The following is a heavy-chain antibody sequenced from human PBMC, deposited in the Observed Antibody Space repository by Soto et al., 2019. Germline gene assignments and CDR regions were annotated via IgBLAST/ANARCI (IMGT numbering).Heavy chain of an antibody. CDR1: GGTFSSYA. J-gene: IGHJ4*02. D-gene: IGHD6-19*01. CDR3: ARFARSSGYVDF. Sequence: QVQLVQSGAEVKKPGSSVKVSCKVSGGTFSSYAISWVRQAPGQGLEWMGGIIPMFGTANYAQKFHGRVTIIADESTSTVYMELSSLRSEDTAVYSCARFARSSGYVDFWGQGTLVTVSS. CDR2: IIPMFGTA. V-gene: IGHV1-69*01.